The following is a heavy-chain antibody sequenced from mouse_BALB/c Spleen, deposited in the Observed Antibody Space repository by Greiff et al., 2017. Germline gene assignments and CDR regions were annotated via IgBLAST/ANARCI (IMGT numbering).Heavy chain of an antibody. J-gene: IGHJ4*01. CDR3: ARIYYGYDYAMDY. D-gene: IGHD2-2*01. Sequence: EVQLQESGPGLVKPSQSLSLTCSVTGYSITSGYYWNWIRQFPGNKLEWMGYISYDGSNNYNPSLKNRISITRDTSKNQFFLKLNSVTTEDTATYYCARIYYGYDYAMDYWGQGTSVTVSS. CDR1: GYSITSGYY. V-gene: IGHV3-6*02. CDR2: ISYDGSN.